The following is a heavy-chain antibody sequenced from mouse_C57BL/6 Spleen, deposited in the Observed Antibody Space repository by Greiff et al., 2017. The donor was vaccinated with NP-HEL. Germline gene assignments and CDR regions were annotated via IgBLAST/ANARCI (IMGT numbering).Heavy chain of an antibody. CDR1: GYTFTSYW. Sequence: QVQLQQPGAELVRPGSSVKLSCKASGYTFTSYWMDWVKQRPGQGLEWIGNIYPSDSETHYNQKFKGKATLTVDKSSSTAYMQLSSLTSEDSAVYYCAKGDYDGSSSFDDWGQGTTLTVAS. CDR2: IYPSDSET. V-gene: IGHV1-61*01. J-gene: IGHJ2*01. D-gene: IGHD1-1*01. CDR3: AKGDYDGSSSFDD.